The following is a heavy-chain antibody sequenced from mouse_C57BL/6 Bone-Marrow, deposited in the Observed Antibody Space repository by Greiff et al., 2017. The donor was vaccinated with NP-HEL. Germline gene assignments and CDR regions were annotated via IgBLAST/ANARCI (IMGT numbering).Heavy chain of an antibody. CDR3: ARGTLYYSNGSKLAY. J-gene: IGHJ3*01. CDR1: GYSITSGYY. Sequence: EVQLQESGPGLVKPSQSLSLTCSVTGYSITSGYYWNWIRQFPGNKLEWMGYISYDGSNNYNPSLKNRISITRDTSKNQFFLKLNSVTTEDTATYYCARGTLYYSNGSKLAYWGQGTLVTVSA. V-gene: IGHV3-6*01. CDR2: ISYDGSN. D-gene: IGHD2-5*01.